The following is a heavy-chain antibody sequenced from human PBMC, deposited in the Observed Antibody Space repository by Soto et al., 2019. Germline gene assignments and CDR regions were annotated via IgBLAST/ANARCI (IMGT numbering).Heavy chain of an antibody. V-gene: IGHV4-39*01. J-gene: IGHJ4*02. D-gene: IGHD1-1*01. Sequence: PSETLSLTCTVSGGSISSSSYYWGWIRQPPGKGLEWIGSIYFSGSTYYNPSLKSRVTISVDTSKNQFSLKLSSVTAADTAVYYCARQAIGRATTPHWGQGTLVTVSS. CDR2: IYFSGST. CDR1: GGSISSSSYY. CDR3: ARQAIGRATTPH.